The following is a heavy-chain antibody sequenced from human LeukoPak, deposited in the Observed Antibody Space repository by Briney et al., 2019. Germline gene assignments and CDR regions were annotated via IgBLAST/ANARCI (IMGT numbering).Heavy chain of an antibody. CDR2: VKQDGSET. J-gene: IGHJ6*03. Sequence: PRGSLRLSCIASGFTFSDSWMSWVRQAPGKGLESVANVKQDGSETYYVDSVKGRFTISRDNARNSVHLQMDSLRAEDTAIYYCAKGRVNMDVWGKGTTVTVSS. V-gene: IGHV3-7*01. CDR1: GFTFSDSW. CDR3: AKGRVNMDV. D-gene: IGHD4-23*01.